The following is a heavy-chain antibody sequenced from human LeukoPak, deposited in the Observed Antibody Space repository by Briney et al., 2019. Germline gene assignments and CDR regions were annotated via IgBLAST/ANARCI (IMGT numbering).Heavy chain of an antibody. CDR1: GFTVSSNY. V-gene: IGHV3-66*01. CDR3: ARGNYYDSSGYYYVGPSFDY. Sequence: GGSLRLSCAASGFTVSSNYMSWVRQAPGKGLEWVSVIYSGGSTYYADSVKGRFTISRDNSKNTLYLQMNGLRAEDTAVYYCARGNYYDSSGYYYVGPSFDYWGQGTLVTVSS. J-gene: IGHJ4*02. D-gene: IGHD3-22*01. CDR2: IYSGGST.